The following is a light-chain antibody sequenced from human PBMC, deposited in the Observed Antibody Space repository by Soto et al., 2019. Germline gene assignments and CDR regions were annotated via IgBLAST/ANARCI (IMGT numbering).Light chain of an antibody. CDR3: QKYNRAPRT. Sequence: DIQMTQSPSSLAASVGDRVTITCRASQGIIDYLAWYQQKPGKAPKLLIYAASTLQSGVPSRFNGSGAGTDFTLTITSLQPEDVSTYYWQKYNRAPRTFGQGPKVQIK. CDR1: QGIIDY. J-gene: IGKJ1*01. V-gene: IGKV1-27*01. CDR2: AAS.